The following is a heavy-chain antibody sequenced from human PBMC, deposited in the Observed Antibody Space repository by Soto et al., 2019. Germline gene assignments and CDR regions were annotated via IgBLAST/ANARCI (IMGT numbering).Heavy chain of an antibody. CDR2: IVVGSGNT. V-gene: IGHV1-58*01. CDR3: AADARFGGYFDY. CDR1: GFTFTSSA. J-gene: IGHJ4*02. D-gene: IGHD3-10*01. Sequence: ASVKVSCKASGFTFTSSAVQWVRQAHGQRLEWIGWIVVGSGNTNYAQKFQERVTITRDMSTSTAYMELSSLRSEDTAVYYCAADARFGGYFDYWGQGTLVTVSS.